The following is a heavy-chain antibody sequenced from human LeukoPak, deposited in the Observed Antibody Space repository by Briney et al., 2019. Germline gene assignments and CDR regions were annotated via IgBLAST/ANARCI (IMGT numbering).Heavy chain of an antibody. CDR1: GYTLTELS. Sequence: ASVKVSCKVSGYTLTELSMHWVRQAPGKGLEWMGGFYPEDGETIYAQKFQGRVTMTEDTSTDTAYMELSSLRSEDTAVYYCATREGGDAGHEPYYYYGMDVWGQGTTVTVSS. V-gene: IGHV1-24*01. CDR2: FYPEDGET. D-gene: IGHD2-21*02. J-gene: IGHJ6*02. CDR3: ATREGGDAGHEPYYYYGMDV.